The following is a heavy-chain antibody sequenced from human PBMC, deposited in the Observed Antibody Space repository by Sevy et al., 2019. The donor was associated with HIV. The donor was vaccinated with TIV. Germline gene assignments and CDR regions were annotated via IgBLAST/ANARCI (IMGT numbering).Heavy chain of an antibody. CDR2: ISSSSGSI. CDR1: GFTFSNYN. Sequence: GGSLRLSCAASGFTFSNYNMTWVRQAPGKGLEWVSFISSSSGSIYYADSLKGRFTISRDNAKNSLYLQMNSLRAEDPAVYYCARDRDTIVKNKYYYYGMDVWGQGTTVTVSS. V-gene: IGHV3-21*01. J-gene: IGHJ6*02. D-gene: IGHD3-22*01. CDR3: ARDRDTIVKNKYYYYGMDV.